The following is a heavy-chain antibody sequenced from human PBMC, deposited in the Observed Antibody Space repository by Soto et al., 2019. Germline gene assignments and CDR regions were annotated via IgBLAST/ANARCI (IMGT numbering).Heavy chain of an antibody. D-gene: IGHD3-10*01. Sequence: SETLSLTCTVSGGSISSGGYYWNWIRQHPGKGLEWIGYIYYSGSTYYNPSLKSRVTISVDTSKNQFSLKLSSVTAADTAVYYCAREDYYGSGSYYNSFDYWGQGTLVTVSS. CDR2: IYYSGST. J-gene: IGHJ4*02. CDR1: GGSISSGGYY. V-gene: IGHV4-31*03. CDR3: AREDYYGSGSYYNSFDY.